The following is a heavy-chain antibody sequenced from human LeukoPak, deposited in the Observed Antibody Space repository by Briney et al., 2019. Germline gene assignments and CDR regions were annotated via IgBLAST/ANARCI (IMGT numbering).Heavy chain of an antibody. CDR1: GGSISSGSYY. CDR2: IYYSGST. V-gene: IGHV4-39*01. Sequence: PSQTLSLTCTVSGGSISSGSYYWDWIRQPPGKGLEWIGSIYYSGSTDYNPSLKSRVTISVDTSKNQFSLKVTSVTASDTAVYYCARRAYSSFPYYFDFWGQGTLVTVSS. J-gene: IGHJ4*02. CDR3: ARRAYSSFPYYFDF. D-gene: IGHD6-6*01.